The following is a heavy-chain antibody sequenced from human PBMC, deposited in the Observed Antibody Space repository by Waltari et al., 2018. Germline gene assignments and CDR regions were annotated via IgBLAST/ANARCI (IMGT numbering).Heavy chain of an antibody. V-gene: IGHV1-8*01. Sequence: QVQLVQSGAEVKKPGASLKVSCKASGYTFSNYDINWVRRAAGQGLEWMGWVSPNSGNTGYAQKFQGRVTMTMNTSISTAYMELSSLRSEDTAVYYCARSSGSDWRGFDYWGQGTLVTVSS. CDR3: ARSSGSDWRGFDY. D-gene: IGHD5-12*01. CDR2: VSPNSGNT. CDR1: GYTFSNYD. J-gene: IGHJ4*02.